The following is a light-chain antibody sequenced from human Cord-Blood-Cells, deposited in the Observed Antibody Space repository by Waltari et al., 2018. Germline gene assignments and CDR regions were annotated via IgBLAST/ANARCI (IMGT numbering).Light chain of an antibody. CDR3: QQYGSS. CDR2: AAS. V-gene: IGKV1-39*01. CDR1: QSISSY. J-gene: IGKJ3*01. Sequence: DIQMTQSPSSLSASVGDRVTITCRASQSISSYLNWYQQKPGKAPKLLIYAASSLQSGVPSRFSGSGSGTDFTLTISRLEPEDFAVYYCQQYGSSFGPGTKVDIK.